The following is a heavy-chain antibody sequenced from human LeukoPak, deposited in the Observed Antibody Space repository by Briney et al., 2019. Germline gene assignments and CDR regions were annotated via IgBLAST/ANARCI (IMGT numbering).Heavy chain of an antibody. CDR3: ARGAIIAVAGTYFDY. D-gene: IGHD6-19*01. J-gene: IGHJ4*02. Sequence: SETLPLTCAVYGGSFSGYYWSWIRQPPGKGLEWIGEINHSGSTNYNPSLKSRVTISVDTSKNQFSLKLSSVTAADTAVYYCARGAIIAVAGTYFDYWGQGTLVTVSS. V-gene: IGHV4-34*01. CDR2: INHSGST. CDR1: GGSFSGYY.